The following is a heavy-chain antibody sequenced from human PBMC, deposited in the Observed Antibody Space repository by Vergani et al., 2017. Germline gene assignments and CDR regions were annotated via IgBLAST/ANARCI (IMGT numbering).Heavy chain of an antibody. V-gene: IGHV4-39*01. D-gene: IGHD3/OR15-3a*01. CDR2: IYYSGST. J-gene: IGHJ4*02. CDR1: GGSISSSSYY. Sequence: QLQLQESGPGLVKPSETLSLTCTVSGGSISSSSYYWGWSRQPPGKGLEWIGSIYYSGSTYYNPSLKSRVTISVDTSKNQFSLKLSSVTAADTAVYYCARHHRGPFDYWGQGTLVTVSS. CDR3: ARHHRGPFDY.